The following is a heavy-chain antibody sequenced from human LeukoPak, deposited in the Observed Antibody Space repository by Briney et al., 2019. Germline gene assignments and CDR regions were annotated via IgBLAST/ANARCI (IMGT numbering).Heavy chain of an antibody. CDR2: IIPIFGTA. CDR1: GSTFSSYA. Sequence: GSSVKVSCKASGSTFSSYAISWVRQAPGQGLEWMGGIIPIFGTANYAQKFQGRVTITTDESTSTAYMELSSLRSEDTAVYYCARVGGRGWLQFGSEYYYYMDVWGKGTTVTVSS. V-gene: IGHV1-69*05. D-gene: IGHD5-24*01. J-gene: IGHJ6*03. CDR3: ARVGGRGWLQFGSEYYYYMDV.